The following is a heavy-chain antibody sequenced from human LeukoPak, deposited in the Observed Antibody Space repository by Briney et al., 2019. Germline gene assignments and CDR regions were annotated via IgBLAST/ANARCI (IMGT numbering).Heavy chain of an antibody. CDR2: IFYSGNT. J-gene: IGHJ4*02. CDR3: ARKNYYDSSGYYHGDLSFDY. V-gene: IGHV4-39*07. CDR1: GGSINSSSYY. D-gene: IGHD3-22*01. Sequence: SETLSLTCTVSGGSINSSSYYWGWIRQPPGKGLEWIGSIFYSGNTYDNPSLKSRVTISVDTSKNQFSLKLSSVTAADTAVYYCARKNYYDSSGYYHGDLSFDYWGQGTLVTVSS.